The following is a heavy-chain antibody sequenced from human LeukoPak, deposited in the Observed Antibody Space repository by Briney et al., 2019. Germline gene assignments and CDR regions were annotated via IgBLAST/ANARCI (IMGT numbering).Heavy chain of an antibody. CDR2: ISSSSSYI. J-gene: IGHJ3*02. CDR1: GFPFSSYS. Sequence: GGSLRLSCAASGFPFSSYSMNWVRQAPGKGLEWVSSISSSSSYIYYADSVKGRFTISRDNAKNSLYLQMNSLRAEDTAVYYCARSERDAFDIWGQGTMVTVSS. V-gene: IGHV3-21*01. CDR3: ARSERDAFDI.